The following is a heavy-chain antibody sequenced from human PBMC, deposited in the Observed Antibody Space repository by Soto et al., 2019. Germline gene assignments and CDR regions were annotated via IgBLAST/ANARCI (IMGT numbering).Heavy chain of an antibody. Sequence: SVKVSCKAAGGTFSSYAISWVRQAPGQGLEWMGGIIPIFGTANYAQKFQGRVTITADESTSTAYMELSSLRSEDTAVYYCARDYYDSSGYYRNNAFDSWGQGTMVTVSS. CDR3: ARDYYDSSGYYRNNAFDS. CDR1: GGTFSSYA. J-gene: IGHJ3*02. V-gene: IGHV1-69*13. D-gene: IGHD3-22*01. CDR2: IIPIFGTA.